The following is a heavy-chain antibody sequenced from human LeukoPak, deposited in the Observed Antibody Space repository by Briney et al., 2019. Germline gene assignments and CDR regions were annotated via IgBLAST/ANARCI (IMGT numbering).Heavy chain of an antibody. J-gene: IGHJ4*02. Sequence: SETLSLTCTVSGGSISSYYWSWIRQPPGKGLEWIGNIYYSGSTNYNPSLKSRVTISVDTSKNQFSLKLSSVTAADTAVYYCARHRNYYGSGSYYNGFDYWGQGTLVTVSS. CDR1: GGSISSYY. V-gene: IGHV4-59*08. CDR3: ARHRNYYGSGSYYNGFDY. CDR2: IYYSGST. D-gene: IGHD3-10*01.